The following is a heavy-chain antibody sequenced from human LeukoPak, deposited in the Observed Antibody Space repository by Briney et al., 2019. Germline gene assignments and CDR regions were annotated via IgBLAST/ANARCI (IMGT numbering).Heavy chain of an antibody. CDR1: GGSISSYY. J-gene: IGHJ3*02. CDR2: IDYSGST. CDR3: ARARRKGSSGPNDAFDI. Sequence: SETLSLTCTVSGGSISSYYWSWIRQPPGKGLEWIGYIDYSGSTNYNPSLKSRVTISVDTSKNQFSLKLSSVTAADTAVYYCARARRKGSSGPNDAFDIWGQGTMVTVSS. V-gene: IGHV4-59*13. D-gene: IGHD3-22*01.